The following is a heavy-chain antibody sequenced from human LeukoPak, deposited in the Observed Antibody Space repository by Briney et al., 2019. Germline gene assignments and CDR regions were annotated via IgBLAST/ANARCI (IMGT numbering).Heavy chain of an antibody. CDR3: AKDSPGAEHPVWEPVDY. D-gene: IGHD1-26*01. J-gene: IGHJ4*02. CDR1: GFTFSSYA. V-gene: IGHV3-23*01. Sequence: HPGGSLRLSCAASGFTFSSYAMSWVRQAPGKGLEWVSAISGSGGSTYYADSVKGRFTISRDNSKNTLYLQMNSLRAEDTAVYYCAKDSPGAEHPVWEPVDYWGQGTLVTVSS. CDR2: ISGSGGST.